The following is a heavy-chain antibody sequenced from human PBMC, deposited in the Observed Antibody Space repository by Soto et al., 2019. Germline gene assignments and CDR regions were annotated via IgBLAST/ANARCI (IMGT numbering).Heavy chain of an antibody. CDR2: IYYSGST. CDR1: GGSISSYY. Sequence: TSETLSLTCTVSGGSISSYYWSWIRQPPGKGLEWIGYIYYSGSTNYNPSLKSRVTISVDTSKNQFSLKLSSVTAADTAVYYCARHVEDSSEEPFDYWGQGTLVTVSS. V-gene: IGHV4-59*01. D-gene: IGHD3-22*01. J-gene: IGHJ4*02. CDR3: ARHVEDSSEEPFDY.